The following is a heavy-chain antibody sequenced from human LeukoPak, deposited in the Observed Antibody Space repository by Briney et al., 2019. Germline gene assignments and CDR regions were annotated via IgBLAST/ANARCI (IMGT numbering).Heavy chain of an antibody. CDR2: ISSNGGRT. CDR3: VKDPHSSGRYYFDY. J-gene: IGHJ4*02. Sequence: GGSLRLSCAASGFTFSSYEMNWVRQAPGKGLEYVSGISSNGGRTYYADSVKGRFTISRDNSKNTMYVQMSTLRVEDTAVYYCVKDPHSSGRYYFDYWGQGTLVTVSS. V-gene: IGHV3-64*05. D-gene: IGHD6-19*01. CDR1: GFTFSSYE.